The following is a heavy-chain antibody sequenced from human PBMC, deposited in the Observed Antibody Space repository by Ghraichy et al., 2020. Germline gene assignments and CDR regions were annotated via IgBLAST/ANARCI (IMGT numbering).Heavy chain of an antibody. CDR1: GFTFSSYS. Sequence: GSLRLSCTASGFTFSSYSMNWVRQAPGKGLEWVSFISSSSSTIYSADSVKGRFTISRDNAKNSLYLQMNDLRDEDTALYYCAISQGALNAWGQGTMVTVSS. V-gene: IGHV3-48*02. CDR3: AISQGALNA. J-gene: IGHJ3*01. CDR2: ISSSSSTI. D-gene: IGHD1-26*01.